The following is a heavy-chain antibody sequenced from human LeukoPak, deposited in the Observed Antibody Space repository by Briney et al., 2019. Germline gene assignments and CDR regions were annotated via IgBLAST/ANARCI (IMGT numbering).Heavy chain of an antibody. Sequence: ASVKVSCKASGYTFTGYYMHWVRQAPGQGLEWMGWINPNSGGTNYAQTFQGRVTMTRDTSISTAYMELSRLRSDDTAVYYCARDRWIAAAGYYYGMDVWGQGTTVTVSS. CDR2: INPNSGGT. D-gene: IGHD6-13*01. CDR1: GYTFTGYY. V-gene: IGHV1-2*02. CDR3: ARDRWIAAAGYYYGMDV. J-gene: IGHJ6*02.